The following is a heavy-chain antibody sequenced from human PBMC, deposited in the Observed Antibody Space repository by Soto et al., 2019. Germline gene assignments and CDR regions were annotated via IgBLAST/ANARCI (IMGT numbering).Heavy chain of an antibody. Sequence: ASVKVSCKASGYTFTSYDINWVRQATGQGLEWMGWMNPNSGNTGYAQKFQGRVTMTRNTSISTAYMELSSLRSEDTAVYYCARGQVTMIVVLGPYDAFDIWGQGTMVTVSS. V-gene: IGHV1-8*01. CDR3: ARGQVTMIVVLGPYDAFDI. CDR1: GYTFTSYD. CDR2: MNPNSGNT. D-gene: IGHD3-22*01. J-gene: IGHJ3*02.